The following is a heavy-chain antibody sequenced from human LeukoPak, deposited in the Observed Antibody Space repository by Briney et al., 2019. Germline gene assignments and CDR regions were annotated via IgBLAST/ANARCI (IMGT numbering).Heavy chain of an antibody. CDR1: GFTFSDYY. CDR2: ISSSGSTI. D-gene: IGHD3-10*01. Sequence: GGSLRLSCAPSGFTFSDYYMSWIRQAPGKGLEWVSYISSSGSTIYYADSVKGRFTISRDNAKNSLYLQMNSLRAEDTAVYYCARDSLVLQNAFDIWGQGTMVTVSS. CDR3: ARDSLVLQNAFDI. V-gene: IGHV3-11*01. J-gene: IGHJ3*02.